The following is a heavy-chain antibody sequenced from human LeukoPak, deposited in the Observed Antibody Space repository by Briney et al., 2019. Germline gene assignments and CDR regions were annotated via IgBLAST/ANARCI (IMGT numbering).Heavy chain of an antibody. D-gene: IGHD4-17*01. CDR3: ARLKLRTVTRGDY. V-gene: IGHV4-39*01. CDR1: GGSISSSSYY. Sequence: SETLSLTCTVSGGSISSSSYYWGWIRQPPGKGLEWIGSIYYSGSTYYNPSLKSRVTISVDTSKNQFSLKLSSVTAADTAVYYCARLKLRTVTRGDYWGQGTLVTVSS. CDR2: IYYSGST. J-gene: IGHJ4*02.